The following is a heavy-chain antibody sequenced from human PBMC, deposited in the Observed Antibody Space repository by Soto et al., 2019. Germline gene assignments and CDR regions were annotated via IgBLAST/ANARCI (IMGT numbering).Heavy chain of an antibody. D-gene: IGHD1-7*01. CDR3: ARGRTTIVTHDFDY. J-gene: IGHJ4*02. CDR2: VYYSGST. V-gene: IGHV4-31*03. CDR1: GGSLRRREYY. Sequence: PSETLSVNCTVSGGSLRRREYYLNWIRQHPGKGPEWIVYVYYSGSTYYKPSLKSRMSISLEKSKNQFSLKLNSMTAADTAVYYCARGRTTIVTHDFDYWGQGALVTVS.